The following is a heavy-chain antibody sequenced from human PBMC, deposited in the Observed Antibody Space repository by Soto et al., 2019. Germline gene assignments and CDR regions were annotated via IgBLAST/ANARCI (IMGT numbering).Heavy chain of an antibody. CDR2: IYYSGSP. V-gene: IGHV4-30-4*01. Sequence: SETLSLTCTVSGGSISSGDYYWSWIRQPPGKGLEWIGYIYYSGSPYYNPSLKSRVTISVDTSKNHFSLKLSSVTAADTAVYYCARDRETYYDFWSGYYAFDIWGQGTMVTVSS. CDR3: ARDRETYYDFWSGYYAFDI. D-gene: IGHD3-3*01. CDR1: GGSISSGDYY. J-gene: IGHJ3*02.